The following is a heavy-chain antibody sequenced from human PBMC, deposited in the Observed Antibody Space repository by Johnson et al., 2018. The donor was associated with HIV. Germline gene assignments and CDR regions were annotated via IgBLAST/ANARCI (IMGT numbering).Heavy chain of an antibody. CDR2: INWNGGST. CDR1: GFTFDDHG. J-gene: IGHJ3*02. CDR3: ARDPFQYYDSSGYAGGAFDI. Sequence: VQLVESGGGVVRPGGSLRLSCAASGFTFDDHGMSWVRQAPGKGLEWVSGINWNGGSTGHADSVKGRFTISRDNAKNSLYMQMKSLRAEDTALYYCARDPFQYYDSSGYAGGAFDIWGQGTMVTVSS. V-gene: IGHV3-20*04. D-gene: IGHD3-22*01.